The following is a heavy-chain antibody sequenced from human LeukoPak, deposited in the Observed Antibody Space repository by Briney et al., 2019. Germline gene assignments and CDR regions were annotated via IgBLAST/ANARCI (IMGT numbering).Heavy chain of an antibody. CDR3: AREYCSSTSCYTPVPGVSDY. D-gene: IGHD2-2*02. V-gene: IGHV3-23*01. J-gene: IGHJ4*02. Sequence: PGGSLRLSCAASGFTFSSYAMSWVRQAPGRGLEWVSAISGSGGSTYYADSVKGRFTISRDNSKNTLYLQMNSLRAEDTAVYYCAREYCSSTSCYTPVPGVSDYWGQGTLVTVSS. CDR1: GFTFSSYA. CDR2: ISGSGGST.